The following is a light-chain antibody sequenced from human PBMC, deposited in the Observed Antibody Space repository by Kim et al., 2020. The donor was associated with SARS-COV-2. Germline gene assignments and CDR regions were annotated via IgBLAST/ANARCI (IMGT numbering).Light chain of an antibody. CDR2: DAS. V-gene: IGKV1-13*02. J-gene: IGKJ5*01. CDR3: QQGNSNPRT. Sequence: AIQLTQSPSSLSASVGDRVTITCRASQGISSALAWYQQKPGKVPKLLMYDASSLESGVSSRFSGSGSGTDFTLTISSLQPEDFATYYCQQGNSNPRTFGQGTRLEIK. CDR1: QGISSA.